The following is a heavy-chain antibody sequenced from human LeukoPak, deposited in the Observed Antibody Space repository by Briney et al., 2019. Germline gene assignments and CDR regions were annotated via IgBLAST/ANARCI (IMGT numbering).Heavy chain of an antibody. CDR1: GFTFSSYA. D-gene: IGHD3-10*01. CDR3: AKDWGYGSGTYYPH. J-gene: IGHJ4*02. V-gene: IGHV3-23*01. CDR2: ITNSGGTT. Sequence: GGSLRLSCAASGFTFSSYAVNWVRQAPGKGLEWVSVITNSGGTTYYADSVKGRFTISRDNSKNMLYLQMNSLRAEDTAIYYCAKDWGYGSGTYYPHWGQGTLVTVSS.